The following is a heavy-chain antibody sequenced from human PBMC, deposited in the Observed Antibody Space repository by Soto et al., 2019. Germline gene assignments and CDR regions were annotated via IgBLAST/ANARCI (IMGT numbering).Heavy chain of an antibody. J-gene: IGHJ5*02. D-gene: IGHD6-13*01. CDR1: GFTFSSYS. CDR3: ARESAGTWQAGWFDP. Sequence: GGSLRLSCAASGFTFSSYSMNWVRQAPGKGLEWVSYISSSSSTIYYADSVKGRFTISRDNAKNSLYLQMNSLRDEDTAVYYCARESAGTWQAGWFDPWGQGTLVTVSS. CDR2: ISSSSSTI. V-gene: IGHV3-48*02.